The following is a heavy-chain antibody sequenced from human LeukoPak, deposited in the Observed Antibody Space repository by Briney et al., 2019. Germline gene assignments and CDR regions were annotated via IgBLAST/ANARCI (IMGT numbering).Heavy chain of an antibody. Sequence: SETLSLTCAVCGGSFSTYYWSWVRQTPGRGGEWIGEINHSGSTNYNPSLKSRVSISIETSKNEFSLKLSSVTAADTAVYYCASRHYPWYMDVWGKGTTVTVSS. CDR3: ASRHYPWYMDV. CDR2: INHSGST. CDR1: GGSFSTYY. J-gene: IGHJ6*03. D-gene: IGHD3-10*01. V-gene: IGHV4-34*01.